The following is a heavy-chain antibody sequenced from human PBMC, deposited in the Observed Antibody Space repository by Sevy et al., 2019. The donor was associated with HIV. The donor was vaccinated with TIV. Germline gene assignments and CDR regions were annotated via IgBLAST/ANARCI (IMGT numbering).Heavy chain of an antibody. Sequence: GGSLRLSCAASGLSVSDNYMNWVRQAPGKGLELISVIYSDGRTYYADSVKGRFTISRDNSKNTLYLHMNNLRPEDTAVYYCARDRYYDARGYYYYYYGMDVWGQGTTVTVSS. D-gene: IGHD3-22*01. J-gene: IGHJ6*02. CDR3: ARDRYYDARGYYYYYYGMDV. V-gene: IGHV3-66*01. CDR2: IYSDGRT. CDR1: GLSVSDNY.